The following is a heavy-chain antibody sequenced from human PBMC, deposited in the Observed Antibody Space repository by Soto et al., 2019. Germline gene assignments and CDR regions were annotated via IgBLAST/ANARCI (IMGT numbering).Heavy chain of an antibody. D-gene: IGHD3-22*01. CDR3: ARDTDAKSSDRHYYYPQFDP. V-gene: IGHV4-30-4*01. CDR2: IYYSGGT. CDR1: GDSINTDYY. Sequence: SETLSLTCTVSGDSINTDYYWSWLRQPPGKGLEWIGHIYYSGGTFYSPSLKSRLALSVDTSKNQFSLKLSSVTAADTAVYYCARDTDAKSSDRHYYYPQFDPWGQGTLVTVSS. J-gene: IGHJ5*02.